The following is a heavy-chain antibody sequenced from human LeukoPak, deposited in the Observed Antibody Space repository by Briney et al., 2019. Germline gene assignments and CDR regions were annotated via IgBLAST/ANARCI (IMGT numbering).Heavy chain of an antibody. CDR3: ARDRGWELLYYFDY. Sequence: SETLSLTCTVSGGSISSGSYYWSWIRQPAGKGLEWIGRIYTSGSTNYNPSLKSRVTISVDTSKNQFSLKLSPVTAADTAVYYCARDRGWELLYYFDYWGQGTLVTVSS. CDR1: GGSISSGSYY. D-gene: IGHD1-26*01. CDR2: IYTSGST. V-gene: IGHV4-61*02. J-gene: IGHJ4*02.